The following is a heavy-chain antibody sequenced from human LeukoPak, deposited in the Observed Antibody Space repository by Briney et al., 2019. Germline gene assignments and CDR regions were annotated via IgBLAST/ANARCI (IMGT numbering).Heavy chain of an antibody. CDR2: ISYDGSNK. CDR1: GFTFSSYG. V-gene: IGHV3-30*18. J-gene: IGHJ4*02. Sequence: GGSLRLSCAASGFTFSSYGMHCVRQAPGKGLEWVAVISYDGSNKYYADSVKGRFTISRDNSKNTLYLQMNSLRAEDTAVYYCAKEGYTAPKAYFDYWGQGTLVTVSS. CDR3: AKEGYTAPKAYFDY. D-gene: IGHD5-18*01.